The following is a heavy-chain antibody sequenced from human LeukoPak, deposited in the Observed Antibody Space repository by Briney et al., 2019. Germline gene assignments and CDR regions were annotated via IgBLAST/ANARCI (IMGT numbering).Heavy chain of an antibody. V-gene: IGHV3-21*01. CDR2: ISSSSSYI. D-gene: IGHD2-15*01. CDR3: ARYCSGGSCYPYCFDY. Sequence: GGSLRLSCAASGFTFSSYSMNWVRQAPGKGLEWVSSISSSSSYIYYADSVKGRFTISRDNAKNSLYLQMNSLRAEDTAVYYCARYCSGGSCYPYCFDYWGQGTLVTVSS. CDR1: GFTFSSYS. J-gene: IGHJ4*02.